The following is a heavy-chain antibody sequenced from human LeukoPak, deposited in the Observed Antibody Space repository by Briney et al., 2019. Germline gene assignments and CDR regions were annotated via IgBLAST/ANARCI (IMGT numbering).Heavy chain of an antibody. D-gene: IGHD1-7*01. CDR3: ARRTGTTDYDY. J-gene: IGHJ4*02. V-gene: IGHV3-48*01. CDR2: ISSSSNTI. Sequence: GGSLRLSCAASGFTFDDYAMHWVRQAPGKGLEWISYISSSSNTIYYADSVKGRFTISRDNAKNSLFLQMNSLRAEDTAVYYCARRTGTTDYDYWGQGTLVTVSS. CDR1: GFTFDDYA.